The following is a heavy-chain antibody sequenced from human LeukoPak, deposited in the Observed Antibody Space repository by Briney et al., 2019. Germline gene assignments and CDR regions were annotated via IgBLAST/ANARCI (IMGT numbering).Heavy chain of an antibody. Sequence: SETLSLTCTVSGGSISSSSYYWGWIRQPPGKGLEWIGSIYYSGNTYYNPSLKSRLTISVDTSKNQFSLKLSSVTAADTAVYYCATVGAVADPYFDYWGQGTLVTVSS. CDR2: IYYSGNT. J-gene: IGHJ4*02. V-gene: IGHV4-39*01. D-gene: IGHD6-19*01. CDR3: ATVGAVADPYFDY. CDR1: GGSISSSSYY.